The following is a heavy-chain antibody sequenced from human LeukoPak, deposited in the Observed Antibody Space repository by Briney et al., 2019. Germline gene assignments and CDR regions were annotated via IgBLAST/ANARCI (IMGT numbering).Heavy chain of an antibody. CDR1: GGSLSSYY. J-gene: IGHJ3*02. D-gene: IGHD3-3*01. CDR3: ARGVYYDVWSGYYSGAFDI. V-gene: IGHV4-4*07. CDR2: ISTSGNT. Sequence: PSETLSLTRTVSGGSLSSYYWSWIRQPAGKGLEWIGRISTSGNTNYNPSLKSRVAMSVDTSKNQFSLKLSSVTAADTAVYYCARGVYYDVWSGYYSGAFDIWGQGTMVTVSS.